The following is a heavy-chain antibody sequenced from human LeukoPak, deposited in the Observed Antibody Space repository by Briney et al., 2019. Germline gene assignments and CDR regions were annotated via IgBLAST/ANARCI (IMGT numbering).Heavy chain of an antibody. CDR2: IYYSGST. CDR3: ARRVGATRIRAFDI. Sequence: SETLSLTCTVSGGSISSSSYYWGWIRQPPGKGLEWIGSIYYSGSTYYNPSLKSRVTISVDTSKNQFSLKLSSVTAADTAVYYCARRVGATRIRAFDIWGQGTMVTVSS. J-gene: IGHJ3*02. CDR1: GGSISSSSYY. V-gene: IGHV4-39*01. D-gene: IGHD1-26*01.